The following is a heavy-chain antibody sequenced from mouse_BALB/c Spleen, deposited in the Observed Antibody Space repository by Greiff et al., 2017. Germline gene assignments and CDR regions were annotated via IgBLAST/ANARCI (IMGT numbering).Heavy chain of an antibody. CDR3: ARDYGPAMDY. CDR1: GYSITSDYA. V-gene: IGHV3-2*02. J-gene: IGHJ4*01. CDR2: ISYSGST. D-gene: IGHD1-1*01. Sequence: EVQLQESGPGLVKPSQSLSLTCTVTGYSITSDYAWNWIRQSPGNKLEWMGYISYSGSTSYNPSLKSRISITRDTSKNQFFLQLNSVTTEDTATYYCARDYGPAMDYWGQGTSVTVSS.